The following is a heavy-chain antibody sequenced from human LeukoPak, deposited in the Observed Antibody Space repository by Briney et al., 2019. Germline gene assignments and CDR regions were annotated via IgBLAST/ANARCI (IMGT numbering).Heavy chain of an antibody. CDR3: ARGVGICSSTSCYPYYFDY. Sequence: SETLSLTCAVYGGSFSGYYWSWIRQPPGKGLEWIGEISHSGSTNYNPSLKSRVTISVDTSKNQFSLKLSSVTAADTAVYYCARGVGICSSTSCYPYYFDYWGQGTLVTVSS. CDR1: GGSFSGYY. V-gene: IGHV4-34*01. D-gene: IGHD2-2*01. J-gene: IGHJ4*02. CDR2: ISHSGST.